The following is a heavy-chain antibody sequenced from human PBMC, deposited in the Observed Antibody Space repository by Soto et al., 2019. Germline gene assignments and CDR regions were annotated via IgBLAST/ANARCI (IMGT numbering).Heavy chain of an antibody. D-gene: IGHD3-16*02. CDR3: AHIMITYGGVIGLDAFDN. V-gene: IGHV2-5*02. CDR1: GFSLNTRGAG. J-gene: IGHJ3*02. Sequence: SGPTLVNPTQTLTLTCTFSGFSLNTRGAGVGWIRQPPGKALEWLAVIYWDDDRRYSPSLNSRLTITKDTSRNQVVLTMTNMDPVDTATYYCAHIMITYGGVIGLDAFDNWGQGTMVTVSS. CDR2: IYWDDDR.